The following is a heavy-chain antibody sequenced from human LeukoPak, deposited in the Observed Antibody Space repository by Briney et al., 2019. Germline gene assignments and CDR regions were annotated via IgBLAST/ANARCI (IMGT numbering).Heavy chain of an antibody. J-gene: IGHJ4*02. CDR3: AADRSILVRGVISDY. D-gene: IGHD3-10*01. V-gene: IGHV1-24*01. CDR2: FDPEDGET. Sequence: ASVKVSCKVSGYTLTELSMHWVRQAPGKGPEWMGGFDPEDGETIYAQKFQGRVTMTEDTSTDTAYMELSSLRSEDTAVYYCAADRSILVRGVISDYWGQGTLVTVSS. CDR1: GYTLTELS.